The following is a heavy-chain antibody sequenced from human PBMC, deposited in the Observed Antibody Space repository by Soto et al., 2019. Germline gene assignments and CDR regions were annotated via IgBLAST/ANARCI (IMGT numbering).Heavy chain of an antibody. D-gene: IGHD1-26*01. CDR3: ARDGIGGWYFDL. V-gene: IGHV4-59*01. J-gene: IGHJ2*01. CDR1: GGSISSYY. Sequence: QVQLQESGPGLVKPSETLSLTCTVSGGSISSYYWSWIRQPPGKGLEWIGYIYYSGSTNYNPSLKGRVTISVDTSKNQFSLKLSSVTAADTAVHYCARDGIGGWYFDLWGRGTLVTVSS. CDR2: IYYSGST.